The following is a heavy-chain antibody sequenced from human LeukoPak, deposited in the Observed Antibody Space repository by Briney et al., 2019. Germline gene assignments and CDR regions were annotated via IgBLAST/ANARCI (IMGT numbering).Heavy chain of an antibody. CDR2: IIPILGLA. D-gene: IGHD5-12*01. V-gene: IGHV1-69*04. CDR1: GGTFSSYA. CDR3: AIGEGDGYNDFDY. J-gene: IGHJ4*02. Sequence: SVKVSCKASGGTFSSYAISWVRQAPGQGLEWMGRIIPILGLANYAQKFQGRVTITADKSTSTAYMELSSLRSEDTAVYYCAIGEGDGYNDFDYWGQGTLVTVSS.